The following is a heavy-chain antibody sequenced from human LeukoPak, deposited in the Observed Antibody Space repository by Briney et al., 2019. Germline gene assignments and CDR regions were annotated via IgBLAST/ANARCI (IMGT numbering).Heavy chain of an antibody. D-gene: IGHD3-22*01. CDR1: GGSFSGYY. CDR2: INHSGST. V-gene: IGHV4-34*01. CDR3: ARGYDINDDY. J-gene: IGHJ4*02. Sequence: SETLSLTCAVYGGSFSGYYWSWIRQPPGKGLEWIGEINHSGSTNYNPSLKSRVTISVDTSKNQFSLKLSSVTAADTAVYYCARGYDINDDYWGQGTLVTVSS.